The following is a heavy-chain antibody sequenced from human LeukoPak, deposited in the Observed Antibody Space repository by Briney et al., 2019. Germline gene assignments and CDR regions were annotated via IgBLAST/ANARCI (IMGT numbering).Heavy chain of an antibody. V-gene: IGHV3-30-3*01. D-gene: IGHD3-22*01. J-gene: IGHJ4*02. CDR2: ISNDGSDQ. Sequence: GGSLRLSCAAPGFTFSRYALHWVRQAPGKGLEWVAVISNDGSDQYNADSVKGRFTMSRDNSKNTLYLQMNSLRVEDTAVYYCARGYYDSSGYYTPVGYWGRGALVTVSS. CDR3: ARGYYDSSGYYTPVGY. CDR1: GFTFSRYA.